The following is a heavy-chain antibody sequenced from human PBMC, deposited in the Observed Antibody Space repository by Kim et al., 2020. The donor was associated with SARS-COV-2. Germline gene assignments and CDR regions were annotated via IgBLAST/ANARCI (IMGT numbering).Heavy chain of an antibody. D-gene: IGHD5-12*01. CDR3: ARRGTTIGPFDY. Sequence: TRYSPSFQGQVTISADKSISTAYRQWSSLKASDTAMYYCARRGTTIGPFDYWGQGTLVTVSS. J-gene: IGHJ4*02. V-gene: IGHV5-51*01. CDR2: T.